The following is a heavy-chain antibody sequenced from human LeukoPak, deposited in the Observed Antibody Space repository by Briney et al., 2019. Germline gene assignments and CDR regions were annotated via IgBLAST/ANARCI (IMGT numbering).Heavy chain of an antibody. V-gene: IGHV4-39*07. CDR3: ATGNNKHTLYCSGGSCSRGYYYGMDV. J-gene: IGHJ6*02. CDR2: IYYSGST. D-gene: IGHD2-15*01. CDR1: GGSISSSTYY. Sequence: SETLSLTCTVSGGSISSSTYYWGWIRQPPGKGLEWIGSIYYSGSTYYNPSLKSRVTISVDTSKNQFSLKLSSVTAADTAVYYCATGNNKHTLYCSGGSCSRGYYYGMDVWGQGTTVTVSS.